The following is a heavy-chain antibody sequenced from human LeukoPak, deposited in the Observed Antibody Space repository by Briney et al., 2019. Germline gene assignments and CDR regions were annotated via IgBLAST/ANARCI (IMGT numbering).Heavy chain of an antibody. V-gene: IGHV1-18*01. J-gene: IGHJ6*02. D-gene: IGHD6-6*01. CDR2: ISAYNGNT. CDR3: ARGIAGTISSTYPVREPKSYYYYYYGMDV. CDR1: GYTFTSYG. Sequence: GASVKVSCKASGYTFTSYGISWVRQAPGQGLEWMGWISAYNGNTNYAQKLQGRVTMTTDTSTSTAYMELRSLRSDDTAVYYCARGIAGTISSTYPVREPKSYYYYYYGMDVWGQGTTVTVSS.